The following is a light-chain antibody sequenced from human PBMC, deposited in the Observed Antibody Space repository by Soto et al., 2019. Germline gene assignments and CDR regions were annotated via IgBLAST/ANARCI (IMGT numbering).Light chain of an antibody. Sequence: QSVLTQPAAVSGSPGQSITISCTGTSRDGGGYNYVSWYQQHPGKAPKLLIYEVSDRPSGVSNRFSGSKSGNTASLTISGLQAEDEADYYCCSYTSSSTYVFGTGTKVTVL. V-gene: IGLV2-14*01. J-gene: IGLJ1*01. CDR1: SRDGGGYNY. CDR2: EVS. CDR3: CSYTSSSTYV.